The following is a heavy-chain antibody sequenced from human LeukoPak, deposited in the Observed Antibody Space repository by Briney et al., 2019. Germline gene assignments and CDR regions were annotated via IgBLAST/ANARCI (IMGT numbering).Heavy chain of an antibody. CDR1: GGFISSGSYY. CDR3: AREPRGEDAFDI. V-gene: IGHV4-61*02. D-gene: IGHD3-10*01. J-gene: IGHJ3*02. Sequence: PSQTLSLTCTVSGGFISSGSYYWSWIRQPAGKGLEWIGRIYTSGSTNYNPSLKSRVTISVDTSKNQFSLKLSSVTAADTAVYYCAREPRGEDAFDIWGQGTMVTVSS. CDR2: IYTSGST.